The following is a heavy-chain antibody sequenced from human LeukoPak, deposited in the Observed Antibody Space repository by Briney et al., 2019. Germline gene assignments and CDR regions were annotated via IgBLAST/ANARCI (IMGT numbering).Heavy chain of an antibody. CDR3: ARGYGWHPTY. D-gene: IGHD3-16*01. CDR2: INHSGST. J-gene: IGHJ4*02. CDR1: GGSFSGYY. V-gene: IGHV4-34*01. Sequence: SETLSLTCAVYGGSFSGYYWSWIRQPPGKGLEWIGEINHSGSTNYNPSLKSRVTISVDTSKNQFSLKLSSVTAADTAVYYCARGYGWHPTYWGQGTLVAVSS.